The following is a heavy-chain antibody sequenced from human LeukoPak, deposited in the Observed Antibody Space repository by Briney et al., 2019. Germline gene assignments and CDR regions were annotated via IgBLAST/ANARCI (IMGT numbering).Heavy chain of an antibody. CDR3: AKAGRFGDFDH. D-gene: IGHD1-1*01. J-gene: IGHJ4*02. Sequence: GGSLRLSCVTSGFNFSSFVMNWVPQAPGKGLEWISSVSGSGGIPYYADSVKGRFTVSRDNSKNTFFLHMNGLRVEDTALYYCAKAGRFGDFDHWGQGTLVAVSS. V-gene: IGHV3-23*01. CDR1: GFNFSSFV. CDR2: VSGSGGIP.